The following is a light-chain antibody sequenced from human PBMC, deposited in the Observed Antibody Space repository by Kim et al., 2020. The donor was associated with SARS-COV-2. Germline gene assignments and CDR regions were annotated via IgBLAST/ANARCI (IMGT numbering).Light chain of an antibody. CDR1: QSVRSN. V-gene: IGKV3-15*01. CDR3: QQYNAWPLT. Sequence: VSPGERATFSCRASQSVRSNLAWYQQKLGQAPRLLIYGASTRATGIPARFSGSGSGTEFTLTISSLQSEDFAIYYCQQYNAWPLTFGGGTKVDIK. CDR2: GAS. J-gene: IGKJ4*01.